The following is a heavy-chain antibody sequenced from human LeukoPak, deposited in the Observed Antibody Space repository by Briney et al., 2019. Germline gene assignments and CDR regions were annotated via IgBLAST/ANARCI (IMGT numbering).Heavy chain of an antibody. Sequence: GESLKISCKGSGYSFTSYWIGWVRQAPGQGLEWIGWINPNTGDTNYAPKFQGRVTMIKDTSTNSAYMELNKLTSDDTAVYYCGRGNKSFDPWGQGTLVTVSS. J-gene: IGHJ5*02. CDR2: INPNTGDT. CDR1: GYSFTSYW. V-gene: IGHV1-2*02. CDR3: GRGNKSFDP.